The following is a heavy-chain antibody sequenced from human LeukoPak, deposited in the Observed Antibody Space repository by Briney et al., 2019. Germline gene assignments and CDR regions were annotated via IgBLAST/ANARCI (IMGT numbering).Heavy chain of an antibody. CDR2: IGSSGTNI. J-gene: IGHJ4*02. CDR1: GFTFSSYE. D-gene: IGHD1-26*01. V-gene: IGHV3-48*03. Sequence: PGGSLRLSCAASGFTFSSYEMNWVRQAPGKGLEWVSYIGSSGTNIYYADSVKGRFTISRDNAKNSLYLQMNSLRAEDTALYYCAKSLGWELLQSDSDYFDYWGQGTLVTVSS. CDR3: AKSLGWELLQSDSDYFDY.